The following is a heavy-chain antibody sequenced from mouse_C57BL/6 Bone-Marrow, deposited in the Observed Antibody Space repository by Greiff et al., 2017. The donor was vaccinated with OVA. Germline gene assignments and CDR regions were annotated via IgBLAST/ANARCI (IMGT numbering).Heavy chain of an antibody. V-gene: IGHV5-12*01. CDR2: ISNGGGST. Sequence: EVHLVESGGGLVQPGGSLKLSCAASGFTFSDYYMYWVRQTPEKRLEWVAYISNGGGSTYYPDTVKGRFTISRDNAKNTLYLQMSRLKSEDTAMYYCARPSYYAMDYWGQGTSVTVSS. J-gene: IGHJ4*01. CDR1: GFTFSDYY. CDR3: ARPSYYAMDY.